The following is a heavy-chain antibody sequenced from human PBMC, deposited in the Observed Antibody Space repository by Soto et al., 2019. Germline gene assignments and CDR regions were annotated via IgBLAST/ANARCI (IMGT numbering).Heavy chain of an antibody. V-gene: IGHV4-34*01. Sequence: SETLSLTCAVYGGSFSGYYWSWIRQPPGEGLEWIGEINRSGSTNYNPSLKSRVTISVDTSKNQFSLKLSSVTAADTAVYYCAVLGIAVAGDYWGQGTLVTVSS. D-gene: IGHD6-19*01. CDR3: AVLGIAVAGDY. CDR1: GGSFSGYY. J-gene: IGHJ4*02. CDR2: INRSGST.